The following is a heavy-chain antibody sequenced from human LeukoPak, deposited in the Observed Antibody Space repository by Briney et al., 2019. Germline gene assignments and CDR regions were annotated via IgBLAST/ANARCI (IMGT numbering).Heavy chain of an antibody. Sequence: PGGSLRLSCAASGFTFKNAWMTWVRQAPGKGLEWVGRIKSKTDGGTADYAAPVKGRFTISRDDSTNTLYLQLNSLKSEDTGVYYCRVHFGGNSRSDSWGQGTLVTVSS. CDR3: RVHFGGNSRSDS. J-gene: IGHJ4*02. V-gene: IGHV3-15*01. D-gene: IGHD4-23*01. CDR2: IKSKTDGGTA. CDR1: GFTFKNAW.